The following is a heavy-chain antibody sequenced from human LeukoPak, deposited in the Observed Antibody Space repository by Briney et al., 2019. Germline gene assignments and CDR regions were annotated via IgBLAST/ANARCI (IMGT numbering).Heavy chain of an antibody. CDR1: GFTFSSYA. J-gene: IGHJ4*02. Sequence: GGSLRLSCAASGFTFSSYAMHWVRQAPGKGPDWVAVISFDGTNKHYADSVKGRFTISRDNSKNTLYLQMNSLRPEDTAVYFCARDLISWYYFDYWGQGTLVTVSS. D-gene: IGHD6-13*01. V-gene: IGHV3-30*04. CDR3: ARDLISWYYFDY. CDR2: ISFDGTNK.